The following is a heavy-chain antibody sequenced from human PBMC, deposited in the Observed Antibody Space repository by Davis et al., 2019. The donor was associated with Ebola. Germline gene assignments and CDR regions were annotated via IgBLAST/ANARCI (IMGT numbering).Heavy chain of an antibody. CDR1: GFTFSSYA. CDR3: ARDLVVVTAPGDY. Sequence: GGSLRLSCAASGFTFSSYAMSWVRQAPGKGLEWVSAISGSGGSTYYADSVKGRFTISRDNSKNTLYLQMNSLRAEDTAVYYCARDLVVVTAPGDYWGQGTLVTVSS. V-gene: IGHV3-23*01. J-gene: IGHJ4*02. D-gene: IGHD2-21*02. CDR2: ISGSGGST.